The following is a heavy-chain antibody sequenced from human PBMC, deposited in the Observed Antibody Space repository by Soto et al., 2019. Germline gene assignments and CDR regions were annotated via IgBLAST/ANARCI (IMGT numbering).Heavy chain of an antibody. D-gene: IGHD3-9*01. CDR2: ISYDGSNK. CDR3: FQAEDDIRYTVPVSAFLLNRSSDL. J-gene: IGHJ2*01. Sequence: KGLEWVAVISYDGSNKYYADSVKVRFTNPRDNSKNTLYLQMNSLRAEDTAVYFFFQAEDDIRYTVPVSAFLLNRSSDL. V-gene: IGHV3-30-3*01.